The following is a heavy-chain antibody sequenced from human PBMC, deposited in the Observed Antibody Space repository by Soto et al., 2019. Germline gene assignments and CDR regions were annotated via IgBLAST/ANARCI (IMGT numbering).Heavy chain of an antibody. D-gene: IGHD1-26*01. CDR3: ARDPRSGSYWAFFDY. Sequence: GGSLRLSCAASGFTFSSYDMHWVRQATGKGLEWVSAIGTAGDTYYPGSVKGRFTISRENAKNSLYLQMNSLRAEDTAVYYCARDPRSGSYWAFFDYWGQGTLVTVSS. J-gene: IGHJ4*02. CDR2: IGTAGDT. CDR1: GFTFSSYD. V-gene: IGHV3-13*01.